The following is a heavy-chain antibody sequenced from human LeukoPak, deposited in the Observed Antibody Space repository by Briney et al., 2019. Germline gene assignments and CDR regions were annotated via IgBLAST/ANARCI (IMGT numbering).Heavy chain of an antibody. CDR1: GGTFSSYT. CDR2: IIPIFGTA. D-gene: IGHD2-21*02. V-gene: IGHV1-69*13. CDR3: ARVNCGGDCYSDRGAFDI. Sequence: SVKVSCKASGGTFSSYTITWVRQAPGQGLEWMGGIIPIFGTANYAQKFQGRVTITADESTSTAYMELSSVRSKDTAAYYCARVNCGGDCYSDRGAFDIWGQGTMVTVSS. J-gene: IGHJ3*02.